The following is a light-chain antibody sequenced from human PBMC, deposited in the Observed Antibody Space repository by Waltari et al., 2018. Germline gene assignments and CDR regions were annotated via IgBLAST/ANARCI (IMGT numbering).Light chain of an antibody. CDR2: DVT. V-gene: IGLV2-14*03. CDR3: SSFGDSKI. Sequence: QSALTQPASVSGSPGQSITIPCTGTSSDVGGYNYVSWYQQHPGKAPKLMIYDVTNRPSGVSNRFSGSKSDNTASLTISGLQAEDEADYYCSSFGDSKIFGGGTKLTVL. J-gene: IGLJ2*01. CDR1: SSDVGGYNY.